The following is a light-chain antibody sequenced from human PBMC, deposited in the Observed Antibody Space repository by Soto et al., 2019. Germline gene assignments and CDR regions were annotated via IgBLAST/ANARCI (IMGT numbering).Light chain of an antibody. Sequence: DIQMTQSPSSLSASVGDRVTITCRASQDIKNYLAWFQQKPGKAPKSLIYGASRLHSGVPSTFSGSVSGTDFTLTISSLQSEDFATYSCQQYYAYPYTFGQGTRLELK. CDR3: QQYYAYPYT. V-gene: IGKV1-16*01. J-gene: IGKJ2*01. CDR1: QDIKNY. CDR2: GAS.